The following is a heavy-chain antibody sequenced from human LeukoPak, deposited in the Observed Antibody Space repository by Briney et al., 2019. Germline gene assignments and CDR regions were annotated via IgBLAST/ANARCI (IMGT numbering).Heavy chain of an antibody. D-gene: IGHD4-17*01. CDR2: IYYSGST. Sequence: PSEALSLTCTVSGGSISSGDYYWSWIRQPPGKGLEWIGYIYYSGSTYYNPSLKSRATISVDTSKNQFSLKLSSVTAADTAVYYCAREVTVTTGVPDAFDIWGQGTMVTVSS. V-gene: IGHV4-30-4*01. CDR1: GGSISSGDYY. CDR3: AREVTVTTGVPDAFDI. J-gene: IGHJ3*02.